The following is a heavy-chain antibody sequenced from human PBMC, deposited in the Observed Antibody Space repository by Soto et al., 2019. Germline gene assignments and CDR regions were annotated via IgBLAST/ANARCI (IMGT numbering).Heavy chain of an antibody. D-gene: IGHD6-19*01. J-gene: IGHJ4*02. V-gene: IGHV1-18*01. CDR2: LNPNNNHA. CDR1: GFTFSDYC. CDR3: ARSGNGWSQDY. Sequence: GASMKVSCKTSGFTFSDYCLLWVPQAPGQGPQWMGWLNPNNNHAMYARGLQDRVTLTADTSTRTTFMELRSLTSDDTAVYYCARSGNGWSQDYWGLGTLVTVSS.